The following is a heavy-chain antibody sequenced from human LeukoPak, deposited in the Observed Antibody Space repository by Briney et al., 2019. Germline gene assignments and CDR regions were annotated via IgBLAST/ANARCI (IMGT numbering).Heavy chain of an antibody. CDR3: AKYYYESSGYYRYFDY. V-gene: IGHV3-30*02. CDR1: GFTFSNYG. Sequence: GGSLRLSCEASGFTFSNYGMHWVRQAPGKGLEWVAFMWYDGSNKYYADSVKGRFTISRDNSKNTLYLQMNSLRAEDTAVYYCAKYYYESSGYYRYFDYWGQGTLVTVSS. D-gene: IGHD3-22*01. CDR2: MWYDGSNK. J-gene: IGHJ4*02.